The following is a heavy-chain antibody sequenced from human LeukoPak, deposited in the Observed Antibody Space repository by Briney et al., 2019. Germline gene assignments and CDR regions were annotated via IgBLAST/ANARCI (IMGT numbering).Heavy chain of an antibody. CDR2: IYHSGST. Sequence: SETLSLTCTVSGGSISSGGYYWSWIRQPPGKGLEWIGYIYHSGSTNYNPSLKSRVTISLDTSKNQFSLTLTSMTAADTAVYYCTRNGDYSLEAWGQGTLVTVSS. CDR3: TRNGDYSLEA. J-gene: IGHJ4*02. CDR1: GGSISSGGYY. D-gene: IGHD4-17*01. V-gene: IGHV4-30-2*01.